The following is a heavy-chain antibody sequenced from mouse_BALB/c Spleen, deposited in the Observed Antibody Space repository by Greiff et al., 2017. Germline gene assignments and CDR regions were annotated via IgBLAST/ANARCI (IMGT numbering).Heavy chain of an antibody. V-gene: IGHV5-12-1*01. CDR2: ISSGGGST. Sequence: LVESGGGLVKPGGSLKLSCAASGFAFSSYDMSWVRQTPEKRLEWVAYISSGGGSTYYPDTVKGRFTISRDNAKNTLYLQMSSLKSEDTAMYYCARQLSYYYGSSYGYFDVWGAGTTVTVSS. J-gene: IGHJ1*01. D-gene: IGHD1-1*01. CDR1: GFAFSSYD. CDR3: ARQLSYYYGSSYGYFDV.